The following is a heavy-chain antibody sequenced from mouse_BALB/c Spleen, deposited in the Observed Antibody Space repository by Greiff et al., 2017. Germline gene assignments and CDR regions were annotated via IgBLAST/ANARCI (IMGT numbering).Heavy chain of an antibody. CDR1: GFTFSSFG. Sequence: DVKLVESGGGLVQPGGSRKLSCAASGFTFSSFGMHWVRQAPEKGLEWVAYISSGSSTIYYADTVKGRFTISRDNPKNTLFLQMTSLRSEDTAMYYCARSRTSDYAMDYWGQGTSVTVSS. CDR3: ARSRTSDYAMDY. V-gene: IGHV5-17*02. CDR2: ISSGSSTI. J-gene: IGHJ4*01.